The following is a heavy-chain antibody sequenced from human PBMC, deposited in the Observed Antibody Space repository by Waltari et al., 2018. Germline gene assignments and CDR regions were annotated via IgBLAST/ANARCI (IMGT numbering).Heavy chain of an antibody. CDR2: MQYRGST. V-gene: IGHV4-39*01. CDR3: GRIAFGDEGGYFQY. Sequence: QLQLQESGPGLVTPSETLSLTCSVPGGPIRPNCNWGWIRQPPGKGLEWMGNMQYRGSTFYNPSLESRVTISLDTWKNQFSLRLSSVGAADTAVYFCGRIAFGDEGGYFQYWGQGTLVTVSS. CDR1: GGPIRPNCN. J-gene: IGHJ1*01. D-gene: IGHD4-17*01.